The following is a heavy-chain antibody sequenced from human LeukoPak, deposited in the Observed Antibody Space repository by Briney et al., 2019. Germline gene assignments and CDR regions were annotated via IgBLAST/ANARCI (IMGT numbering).Heavy chain of an antibody. CDR2: ISFSSSPI. D-gene: IGHD3-3*01. V-gene: IGHV3-48*01. Sequence: GGSLRLSCAASGFTFSSYSMNWVRQAPGKGLEWVSYISFSSSPIYYADSVKGRFTISRDNAKNSLFLQMNSLRAEDTAVYYCARGDFWSGFYNYWGQGTLVTVSS. CDR3: ARGDFWSGFYNY. CDR1: GFTFSSYS. J-gene: IGHJ4*02.